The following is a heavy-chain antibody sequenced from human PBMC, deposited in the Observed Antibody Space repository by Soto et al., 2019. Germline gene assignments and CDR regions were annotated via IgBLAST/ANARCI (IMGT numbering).Heavy chain of an antibody. CDR1: GFTVSRYD. CDR3: VRVLYGSGVVDF. D-gene: IGHD3-10*01. V-gene: IGHV3-53*01. J-gene: IGHJ4*02. Sequence: ESGGGLIQAGGSTRLSCLVSGFTVSRYDMAWVRQAPGKGLEWASIIQSGGATSYPDSAQGRFTISRDNSKNTVYLQMSSLRVEDTGVYSCVRVLYGSGVVDFWGQGSLITVS. CDR2: IQSGGAT.